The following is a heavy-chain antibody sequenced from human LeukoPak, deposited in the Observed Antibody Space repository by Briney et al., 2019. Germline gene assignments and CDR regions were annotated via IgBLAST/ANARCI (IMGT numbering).Heavy chain of an antibody. Sequence: GGSLRLSCAASGXTFSRYWVHWVRQAPGKGLVWVSRINSDGSSTNYADSVKGRFTISRDNAKNTLYLQMNSLRVEDTAVYYCASSSGGFNWFDPWGQGTLVTVSS. CDR3: ASSSGGFNWFDP. CDR2: INSDGSST. D-gene: IGHD3-22*01. V-gene: IGHV3-74*01. CDR1: GXTFSRYW. J-gene: IGHJ5*02.